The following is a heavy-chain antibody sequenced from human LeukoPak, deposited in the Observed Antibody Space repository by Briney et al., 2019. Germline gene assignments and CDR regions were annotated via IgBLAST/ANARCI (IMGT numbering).Heavy chain of an antibody. CDR1: GFTFSTSG. CDR3: AKDQGANYYYSMDV. J-gene: IGHJ6*03. Sequence: GGSLRLSCAASGFTFSTSGMHWVRQAPGKGLEWVALIWYDGSKEYAESVKGRFTISRDNSKNTLYLQINSLIAEDTAVYHCAKDQGANYYYSMDVWGKGDTVTVSS. V-gene: IGHV3-33*06. D-gene: IGHD4/OR15-4a*01. CDR2: IWYDGSKE.